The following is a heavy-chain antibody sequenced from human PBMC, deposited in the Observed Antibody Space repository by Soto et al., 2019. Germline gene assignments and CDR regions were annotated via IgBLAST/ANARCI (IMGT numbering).Heavy chain of an antibody. CDR3: ARKDYYRSGIYYFDY. D-gene: IGHD3-10*01. CDR1: GYTFTTYP. J-gene: IGHJ4*02. V-gene: IGHV1-3*01. Sequence: QVQLVQSGAEVKKPGASVKVSCKASGYTFTTYPIHWVRQAPGQGLEWMGWINPGNGDRDYLQKFQGRVTVTRDTSASTVYMELSSLTSEDTAVCYCARKDYYRSGIYYFDYWGQGTLVTVSS. CDR2: INPGNGDR.